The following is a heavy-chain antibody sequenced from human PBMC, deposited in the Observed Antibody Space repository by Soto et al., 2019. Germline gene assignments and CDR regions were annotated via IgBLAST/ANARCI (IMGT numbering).Heavy chain of an antibody. CDR1: GGSFTSKNW. CDR3: ASRDPGTSVDY. V-gene: IGHV4-4*02. D-gene: IGHD1-7*01. Sequence: TSETLSLTCAVSGGSFTSKNWCTWVRQPPGQGLEWIGEIYRTGSTNYNPSLKSRVTISLDKSENQFSLKVTSLTAADTAVYYCASRDPGTSVDYWGQGTLVTVSS. J-gene: IGHJ4*02. CDR2: IYRTGST.